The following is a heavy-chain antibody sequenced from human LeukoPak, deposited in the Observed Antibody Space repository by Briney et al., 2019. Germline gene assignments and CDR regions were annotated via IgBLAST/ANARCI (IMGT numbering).Heavy chain of an antibody. CDR2: INHSGST. CDR3: ARHGVRGSRRNWFDP. Sequence: SSETLSLTCAVYGGSFSGYYWSWIRQPPGKGLEWIGEINHSGSTNYNPSLKSRVTISVDTSKNQFSLKLSSVTAADTAVYYCARHGVRGSRRNWFDPWGQGTLVTVSS. V-gene: IGHV4-34*01. CDR1: GGSFSGYY. J-gene: IGHJ5*02. D-gene: IGHD3-16*01.